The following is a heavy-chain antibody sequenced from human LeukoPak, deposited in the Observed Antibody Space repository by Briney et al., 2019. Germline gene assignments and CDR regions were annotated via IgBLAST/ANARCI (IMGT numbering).Heavy chain of an antibody. CDR3: ARDYRHYFDY. Sequence: GGSLRLSCAPSGFTVSSNYMSWVRQAPGKGLEWVSVTYSGGSTYYADSVKGRFTISRDNSKNTLYLQMNSLRAEDTAVYYCARDYRHYFDYWGQGTLVTVSS. CDR2: TYSGGST. CDR1: GFTVSSNY. V-gene: IGHV3-66*02. J-gene: IGHJ4*02. D-gene: IGHD4-11*01.